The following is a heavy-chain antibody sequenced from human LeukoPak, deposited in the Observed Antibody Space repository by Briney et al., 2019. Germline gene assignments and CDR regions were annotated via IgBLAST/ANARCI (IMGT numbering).Heavy chain of an antibody. CDR2: MSYDGSGK. D-gene: IGHD2-15*01. CDR3: AREGGYGMDV. V-gene: IGHV3-30*03. J-gene: IGHJ6*02. CDR1: EFTFSSYG. Sequence: GRSVRLSCAASEFTFSSYGMHWVRQAPGKGLEWVAVMSYDGSGKYYADSVKGRFTISRDNSKSTLYLQMISLRAEDTAGYYCAREGGYGMDVWGQGTTVTVSS.